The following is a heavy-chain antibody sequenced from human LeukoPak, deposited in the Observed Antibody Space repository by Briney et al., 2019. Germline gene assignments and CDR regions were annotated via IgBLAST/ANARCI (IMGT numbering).Heavy chain of an antibody. Sequence: GGSLRLSCAASGFTFSSYAMHWVRQAPGKGLEWVANIKKDGSEKYYVDSVKGRFTISRDNAKTSLYLQMNSLRAEDTAVYYCARDLSGVTGYTYGRGIDYWGQGTLVTVSS. J-gene: IGHJ4*02. D-gene: IGHD5-18*01. CDR1: GFTFSSYA. CDR2: IKKDGSEK. CDR3: ARDLSGVTGYTYGRGIDY. V-gene: IGHV3-7*01.